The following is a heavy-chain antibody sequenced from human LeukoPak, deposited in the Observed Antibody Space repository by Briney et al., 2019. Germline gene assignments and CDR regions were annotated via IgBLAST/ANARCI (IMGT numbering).Heavy chain of an antibody. V-gene: IGHV1-46*01. J-gene: IGHJ6*02. D-gene: IGHD1-26*01. Sequence: PGGSLRLSCAASGYTFTSYYMHWVRQAPGQGLEWMGIINPSGGSTSYAQKFQGRVTMTRDTSTSTVYMELSSPRSEDTAVYYCARSGGSYSSAYYYYGMDVWGQGTTVTVSS. CDR1: GYTFTSYY. CDR2: INPSGGST. CDR3: ARSGGSYSSAYYYYGMDV.